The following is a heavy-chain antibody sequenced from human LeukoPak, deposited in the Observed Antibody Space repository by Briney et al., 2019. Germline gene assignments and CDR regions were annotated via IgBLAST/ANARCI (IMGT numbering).Heavy chain of an antibody. Sequence: WETLSLACAVYGGSFTGYYWGWIRQPPRKGPGWIGENNHSGSTNYNPSLKSRVTISLDTSKNQFSLKLSSVPAADTAVYYCARQVVPNGGPTTIWFDPWGQGTLVTVSS. CDR3: ARQVVPNGGPTTIWFDP. J-gene: IGHJ5*02. CDR2: NNHSGST. CDR1: GGSFTGYY. D-gene: IGHD4-23*01. V-gene: IGHV4-34*01.